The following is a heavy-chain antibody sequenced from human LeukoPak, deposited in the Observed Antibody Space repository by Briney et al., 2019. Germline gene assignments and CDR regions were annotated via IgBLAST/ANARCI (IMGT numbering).Heavy chain of an antibody. J-gene: IGHJ4*02. CDR3: AKAPSLHYYDSSGYYTYFDS. CDR1: GFTFDDYA. CDR2: INWSSGNI. V-gene: IGHV3-9*01. D-gene: IGHD3-22*01. Sequence: GGSLRLSCAASGFTFDDYAMYWVRQAPGKGLEWVSGINWSSGNIGYADSVKGRFTISRDNAKNSLYLQMNSLRADDTALYYCAKAPSLHYYDSSGYYTYFDSWGQGTLVTVSS.